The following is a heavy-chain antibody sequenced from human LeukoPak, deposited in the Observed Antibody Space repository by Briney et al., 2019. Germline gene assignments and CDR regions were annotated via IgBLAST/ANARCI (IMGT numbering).Heavy chain of an antibody. CDR3: ASRPGGSTWYGVFDF. CDR1: GVSMSNHY. V-gene: IGHV4-59*11. CDR2: IYGSETT. D-gene: IGHD6-13*01. J-gene: IGHJ4*02. Sequence: SETLSLTCTGSGVSMSNHYWSWIRQPPGKGLEWIGYIYGSETTNYNPSLKSRVTMSVDSSKNQFSLNLSSVTAADTALYYCASRPGGSTWYGVFDFWSRGTLVTVSS.